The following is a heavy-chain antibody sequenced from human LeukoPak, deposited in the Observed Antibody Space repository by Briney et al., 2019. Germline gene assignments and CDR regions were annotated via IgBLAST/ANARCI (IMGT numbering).Heavy chain of an antibody. Sequence: ASVKVSCKASGYTFSRNYMHWVRQAPGQRLEWMGIIDPSDGSTRYAQKFQGRVTMTRDTSTSTVYMDLSSLKSEDTAVYYCARVAAGWEVIGGAFDVWGQGTMVTVSS. CDR3: ARVAAGWEVIGGAFDV. CDR1: GYTFSRNY. J-gene: IGHJ3*01. V-gene: IGHV1-46*01. CDR2: IDPSDGST. D-gene: IGHD2-21*01.